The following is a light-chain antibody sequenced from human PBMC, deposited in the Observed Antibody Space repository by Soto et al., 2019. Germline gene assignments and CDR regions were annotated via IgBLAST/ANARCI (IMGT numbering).Light chain of an antibody. CDR1: QSVSSKY. CDR3: QQYNNWPLT. J-gene: IGKJ4*01. V-gene: IGKV3-20*01. CDR2: GTS. Sequence: DIVLTQSPGTLSLSPGERATLSCRASQSVSSKYLAWYQQKPGQAPRVLIYGTSIRASGVPERFSGGGSGTDFTLTITRLEPEDFAVYYCQQYNNWPLTFGGGTKVEIK.